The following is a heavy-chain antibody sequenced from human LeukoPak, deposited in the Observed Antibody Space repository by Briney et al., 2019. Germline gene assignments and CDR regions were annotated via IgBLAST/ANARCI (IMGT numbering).Heavy chain of an antibody. D-gene: IGHD6-19*01. CDR1: GYTFTGYF. CDR2: INPNSGVT. J-gene: IGHJ4*02. CDR3: ARGGSAESSGWYN. V-gene: IGHV1-2*02. Sequence: ASVKVSCKASGYTFTGYFIHLVRQAPGQGLEWMGLINPNSGVTYYAKKFQGRTTMTWDTSISTGYLGLSRLTADDTAVYYCARGGSAESSGWYNWGQGPLVPVSS.